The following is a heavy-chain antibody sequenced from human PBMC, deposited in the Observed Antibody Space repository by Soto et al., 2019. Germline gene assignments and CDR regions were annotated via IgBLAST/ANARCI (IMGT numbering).Heavy chain of an antibody. J-gene: IGHJ6*03. V-gene: IGHV3-9*01. CDR1: GFTFDDYA. CDR2: ISWNSGSI. CDR3: AKDRHSNYYYYYMDV. Sequence: EVQLVESGGGLLQPGRSLRLSCAASGFTFDDYAMHWVRQAPGKGLEWVSGISWNSGSIGYADSVKGRFTISRDNAKNSLYLQMNSLRAEDTALYYCAKDRHSNYYYYYMDVWGKGTTVTVSS. D-gene: IGHD4-4*01.